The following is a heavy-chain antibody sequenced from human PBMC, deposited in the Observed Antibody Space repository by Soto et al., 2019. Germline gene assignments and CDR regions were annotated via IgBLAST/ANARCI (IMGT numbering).Heavy chain of an antibody. Sequence: EVQLLESGGGWLQPGGSLRLSCAASGFTFSSYAMNWVRQAPGKGLEWVSGITGSGAGSYYSDSVKGRFTSSRDNSKNTRYLQMNSLEAEDTAVYYCATAYINSWPNAGFDPWGQGTLVTVSS. CDR3: ATAYINSWPNAGFDP. D-gene: IGHD2-15*01. J-gene: IGHJ5*02. V-gene: IGHV3-23*01. CDR1: GFTFSSYA. CDR2: ITGSGAGS.